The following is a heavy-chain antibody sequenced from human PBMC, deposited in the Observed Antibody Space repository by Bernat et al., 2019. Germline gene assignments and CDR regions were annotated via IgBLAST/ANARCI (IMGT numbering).Heavy chain of an antibody. D-gene: IGHD2-21*01. CDR2: IYYSGST. Sequence: QVQLQESGPGLVKPSQTLSLTCTVSGGSISSGDYYWSWFRQPPGKGLEWIGYIYYSGSTYYNPSLESRLTISVDTSKNQFSLKLSSVTAADTAVYYCARGPAIPAMVRTWGQGTLVTVSS. CDR3: ARGPAIPAMVRT. V-gene: IGHV4-30-4*01. J-gene: IGHJ4*02. CDR1: GGSISSGDYY.